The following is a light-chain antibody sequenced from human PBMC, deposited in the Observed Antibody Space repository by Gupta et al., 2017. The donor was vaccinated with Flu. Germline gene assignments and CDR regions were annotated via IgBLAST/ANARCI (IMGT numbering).Light chain of an antibody. CDR2: AAS. CDR3: QQRDSTPWT. V-gene: IGKV1-39*01. CDR1: QSISSY. Sequence: PASLSASVGDRVTITCRASQSISSYLNWYQQKPGKAPKLLIYAASSLQSGVPSRFSGSGSGTDFTLTISRLQPEDFATYYCQQRDSTPWTFGQGTKVEIK. J-gene: IGKJ1*01.